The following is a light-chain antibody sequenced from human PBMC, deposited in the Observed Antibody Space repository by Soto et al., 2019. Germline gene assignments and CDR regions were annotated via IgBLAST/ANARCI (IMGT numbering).Light chain of an antibody. CDR1: QSIAGY. Sequence: DIPMTQSPSSLSASVGDRDTITFRASQSIAGYLSWYQQRPGKAPKFLIYSASSLQRGVPSRFSGSGSGTDFSLTINGLQPEDFATYFCQQSFSVPITFGQGTRLEIK. V-gene: IGKV1-39*01. CDR2: SAS. CDR3: QQSFSVPIT. J-gene: IGKJ5*01.